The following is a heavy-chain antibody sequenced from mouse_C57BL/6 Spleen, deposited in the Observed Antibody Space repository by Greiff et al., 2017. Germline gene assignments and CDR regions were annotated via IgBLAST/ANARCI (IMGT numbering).Heavy chain of an antibody. CDR1: GYTFTSYW. J-gene: IGHJ4*01. CDR3: ARWDYYGSSRAMDY. Sequence: VQLQQSGAELVKPGASVKMSCKASGYTFTSYWITWVKQRPGPGLEWIGDIYPGSGSTNYNEKFKSKATLTVDTSSSTAYMQLSSLTSEDSAVYYCARWDYYGSSRAMDYWGQGTSVTVSS. CDR2: IYPGSGST. V-gene: IGHV1-55*01. D-gene: IGHD1-1*01.